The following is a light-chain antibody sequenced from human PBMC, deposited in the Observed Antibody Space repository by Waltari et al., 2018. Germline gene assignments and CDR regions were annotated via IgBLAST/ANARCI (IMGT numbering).Light chain of an antibody. CDR3: HQYNHWPTFT. CDR2: GAS. J-gene: IGKJ2*01. Sequence: EIEMTQSPATLSVSPGERVTLPCRARHSVGNNLAWYQQRPGPAPRRLIYGASTRATDIPDRFSGSGSGTDFTLTISALQSEDLAVYYCHQYNHWPTFTFGQGTKLQIE. V-gene: IGKV3-15*01. CDR1: HSVGNN.